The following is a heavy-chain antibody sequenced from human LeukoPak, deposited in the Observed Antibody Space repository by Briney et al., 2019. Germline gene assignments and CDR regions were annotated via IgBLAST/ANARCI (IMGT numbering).Heavy chain of an antibody. CDR2: ISGSGGST. V-gene: IGHV3-23*01. CDR1: GFTFSSYA. CDR3: AVRWYYDFWSGYRLPYYFDY. D-gene: IGHD3-3*01. Sequence: GGSLRPSCAASGFTFSSYAMSWVRQAPGKGLEWVSAISGSGGSTYYADSVKGRFTISRDNSKNTLYLQMNSLRAEDTAVYYCAVRWYYDFWSGYRLPYYFDYWGQGTLVTVSS. J-gene: IGHJ4*02.